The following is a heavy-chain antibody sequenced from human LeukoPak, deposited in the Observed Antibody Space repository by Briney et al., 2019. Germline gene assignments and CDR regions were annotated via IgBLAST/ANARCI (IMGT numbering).Heavy chain of an antibody. J-gene: IGHJ4*02. CDR2: ISSSSSTI. CDR3: AREPGTDYRKYYFDY. CDR1: GFTFSSYS. Sequence: GGSLRLSCAASGFTFSSYSMNWVRQAPGKGLEWVSYISSSSSTIYYADSVKGRFTISRDNSKNTLYLQMDSLRAEDTAVYYCAREPGTDYRKYYFDYWGQGTLVTVSP. V-gene: IGHV3-48*04. D-gene: IGHD1-14*01.